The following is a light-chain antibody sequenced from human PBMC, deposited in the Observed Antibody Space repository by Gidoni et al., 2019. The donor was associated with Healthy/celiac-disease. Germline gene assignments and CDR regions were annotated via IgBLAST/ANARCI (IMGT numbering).Light chain of an antibody. CDR3: QQLNSYPQIT. CDR2: AAS. Sequence: DIQLTQSPSFLSASVGDRVTITCRASLGISSYLAWYQQKPGKAPKLLIYAASTLQSGVPSRFSGSGSGTEFTLTISSLQPEDFATYYCQQLNSYPQITFGQGTRLEIK. J-gene: IGKJ5*01. V-gene: IGKV1-9*01. CDR1: LGISSY.